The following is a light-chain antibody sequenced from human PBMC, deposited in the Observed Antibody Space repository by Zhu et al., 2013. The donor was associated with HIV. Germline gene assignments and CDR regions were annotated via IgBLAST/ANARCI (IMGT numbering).Light chain of an antibody. Sequence: DIQLTQSPSTLSASVGDRVTITCRASQGIRSWLAWYQQKPGMAPKLLIYDASTLESGVPSRFSGGVSGTEFTLTISSLQPDDFATYYCQQYNSYSYTFGQGTKLEIK. CDR2: DAS. CDR3: QQYNSYSYT. J-gene: IGKJ2*01. V-gene: IGKV1-5*01. CDR1: QGIRSW.